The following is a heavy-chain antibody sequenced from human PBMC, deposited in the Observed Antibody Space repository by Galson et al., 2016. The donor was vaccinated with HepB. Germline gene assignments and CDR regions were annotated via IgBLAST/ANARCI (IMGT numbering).Heavy chain of an antibody. D-gene: IGHD3-10*01. CDR1: GFTLNGFA. J-gene: IGHJ4*02. V-gene: IGHV3-73*01. CDR2: IKSKIDNFAT. Sequence: SLRLSCAASGFTLNGFAIHWVRQASGKGLEWVARIKSKIDNFATAYAASVKGRFTVSRDDSKNTAYLHMDSLKTEDTAIYYCSELQDLIGVRAWRGDFVYWDQGALVTVSS. CDR3: SELQDLIGVRAWRGDFVY.